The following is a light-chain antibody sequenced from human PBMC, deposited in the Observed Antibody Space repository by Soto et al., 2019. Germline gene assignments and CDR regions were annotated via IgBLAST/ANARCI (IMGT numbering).Light chain of an antibody. Sequence: EIVLTQSPATLSLSPGDRATLSCRASQSVRSDYFAWYQQKPGQAPRVIIFGVSTRATAIPDRFSGSGSGTDFTLTISRLEPEDFALYYCQQSGNSPLTFGGGTKVDIK. CDR2: GVS. J-gene: IGKJ4*01. V-gene: IGKV3-20*01. CDR1: QSVRSDY. CDR3: QQSGNSPLT.